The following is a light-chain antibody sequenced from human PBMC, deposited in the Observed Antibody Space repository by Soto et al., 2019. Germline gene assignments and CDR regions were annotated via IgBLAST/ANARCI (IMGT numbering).Light chain of an antibody. J-gene: IGLJ2*01. V-gene: IGLV2-14*01. CDR2: EVS. Sequence: QSALTQPASVSGSPGQSITISCTGTSSDLGTYKYVSWVQHHPGKAPKLIIFEVSNRPSGISDRFSGFKSANTAYLTISGVQPEDEADYHCSSYTTIQTVVFGGGTKLTVL. CDR1: SSDLGTYKY. CDR3: SSYTTIQTVV.